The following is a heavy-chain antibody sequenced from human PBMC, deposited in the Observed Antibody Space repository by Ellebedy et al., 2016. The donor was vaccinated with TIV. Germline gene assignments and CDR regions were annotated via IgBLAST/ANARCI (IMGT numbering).Heavy chain of an antibody. CDR1: GFTFSTYW. CDR2: TKQDGSEK. CDR3: AADRDATGFVF. D-gene: IGHD1-1*01. J-gene: IGHJ4*02. V-gene: IGHV3-7*01. Sequence: GESLKISCAASGFTFSTYWMGWVRQAAGKGLEWVANTKQDGSEKYYVDSVMGRFTISRDNAKNSLYLQMKSLRAEDTAVYYGAADRDATGFVFWGRGALVTVSS.